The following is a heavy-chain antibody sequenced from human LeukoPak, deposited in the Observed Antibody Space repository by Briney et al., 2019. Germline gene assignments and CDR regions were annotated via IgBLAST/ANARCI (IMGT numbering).Heavy chain of an antibody. J-gene: IGHJ4*02. Sequence: ASVKVSCKASGYTFTGYYMHWVRQAPGQGLEWMGWINPNSGGTNYAQKFQGRVTMTRDTSISTAYMELSRLRSDDTAVYYCARDPLAPTYYYDSSGYPFDYWGQGALVTVSS. CDR2: INPNSGGT. CDR1: GYTFTGYY. CDR3: ARDPLAPTYYYDSSGYPFDY. D-gene: IGHD3-22*01. V-gene: IGHV1-2*02.